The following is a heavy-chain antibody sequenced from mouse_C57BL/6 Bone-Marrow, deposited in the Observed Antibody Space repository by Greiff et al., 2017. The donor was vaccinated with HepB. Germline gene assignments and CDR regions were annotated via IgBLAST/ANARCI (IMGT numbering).Heavy chain of an antibody. D-gene: IGHD1-1*01. V-gene: IGHV1-82*01. CDR2: IYPGDGDT. CDR3: ARPYYYGIMDY. J-gene: IGHJ4*01. Sequence: VQVVESGPELVKPGASVKISCKASGYAFSSSWMNWVKQRPAKGLEWIGRIYPGDGDTNYNGKFKGKATLTADKSSSTAYMQLSSLTSEDSAVYFCARPYYYGIMDYWGQGTSVTVSS. CDR1: GYAFSSSW.